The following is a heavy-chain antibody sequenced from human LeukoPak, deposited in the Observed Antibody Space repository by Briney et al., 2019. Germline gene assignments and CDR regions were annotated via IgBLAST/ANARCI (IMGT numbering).Heavy chain of an antibody. CDR2: INHSGST. J-gene: IGHJ4*02. CDR3: ARGLGPYNWNYDY. V-gene: IGHV4-34*01. D-gene: IGHD1-7*01. Sequence: SETLSLTCAVYGGSFSGYYWSWIRQPPGKGLEWIGEINHSGSTNYNPSLKSRVTISVDTSKNQFSLKLSSVTAADTAVYYCARGLGPYNWNYDYWGQGTLVTVSS. CDR1: GGSFSGYY.